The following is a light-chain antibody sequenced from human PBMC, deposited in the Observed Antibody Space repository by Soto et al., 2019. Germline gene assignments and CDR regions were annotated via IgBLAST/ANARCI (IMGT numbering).Light chain of an antibody. CDR1: EGVSSY. V-gene: IGKV3-11*01. Sequence: EVVLTQSPATLSLSPGKRATLSCRASEGVSSYLAWYQQKPGQAPRLLLYDASSRATGVPARFSGSGSGTDFTLTISGLESEDFAVYYCQQRYNWPPTFGQGTKLEIK. J-gene: IGKJ2*01. CDR3: QQRYNWPPT. CDR2: DAS.